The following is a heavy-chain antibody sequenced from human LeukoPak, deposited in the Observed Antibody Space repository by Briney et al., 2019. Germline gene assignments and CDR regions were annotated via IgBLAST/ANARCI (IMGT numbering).Heavy chain of an antibody. J-gene: IGHJ6*03. V-gene: IGHV3-66*01. CDR3: ARYGSGSYYNRRYYYYMDV. CDR1: GFTFSSYG. Sequence: GGSLRLSCAASGFTFSSYGMHWVRQAPGKGLEWVSVIYSGGSTYYADSVKGRFTISRDNSKNTLYLQMNSLRAEDTAVYYCARYGSGSYYNRRYYYYMDVWGKGTTVTVSS. D-gene: IGHD3-10*01. CDR2: IYSGGST.